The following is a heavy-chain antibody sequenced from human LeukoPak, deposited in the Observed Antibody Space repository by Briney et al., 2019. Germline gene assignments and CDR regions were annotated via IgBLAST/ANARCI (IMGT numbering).Heavy chain of an antibody. CDR2: IIPIFGTA. V-gene: IGHV1-69*05. J-gene: IGHJ3*02. CDR1: VGTFRSYA. Sequence: ASVTVSCKASVGTFRSYAISWVRQAPGQGLEWMGGIIPIFGTANYAQKFQGRVTITTDESTNTAYMELSSLKSEDTAVYYCARDSGVWGSYRTSAFDIWGQGTMVTVSS. D-gene: IGHD3-16*02. CDR3: ARDSGVWGSYRTSAFDI.